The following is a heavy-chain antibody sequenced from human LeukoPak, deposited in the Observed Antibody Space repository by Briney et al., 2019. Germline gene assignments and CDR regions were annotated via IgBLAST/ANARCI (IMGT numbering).Heavy chain of an antibody. CDR2: ISSSGSTI. CDR1: GFTFSSYS. CDR3: AKSYSYYHMDD. V-gene: IGHV3-48*01. Sequence: GGSLRLSCAASGFTFSSYSMNWVRQAPGKGLEWVSYISSSGSTIYYADSVKGRFTISRDNTKNTLYLQMNSLRGDDTAVYYCAKSYSYYHMDDWGKGTSVTVSS. J-gene: IGHJ6*03.